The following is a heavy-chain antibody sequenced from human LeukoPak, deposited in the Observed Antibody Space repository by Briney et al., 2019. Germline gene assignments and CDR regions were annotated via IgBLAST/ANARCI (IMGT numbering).Heavy chain of an antibody. Sequence: SETLSLTCAVYGGSFSGYSWSWIRQPPGKGLEWIGYIYYSGSTNYNPSLKSRVTISVDTSKNQFSLKLSSVTAADTAVYYCAEGTGYFDPFDYWGQGTLVTVSS. J-gene: IGHJ4*02. CDR1: GGSFSGYS. V-gene: IGHV4-59*01. CDR3: AEGTGYFDPFDY. CDR2: IYYSGST. D-gene: IGHD3-9*01.